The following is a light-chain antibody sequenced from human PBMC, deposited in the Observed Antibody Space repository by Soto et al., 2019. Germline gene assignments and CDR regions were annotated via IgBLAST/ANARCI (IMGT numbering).Light chain of an antibody. CDR3: AAWDDRLNGWV. V-gene: IGLV1-44*01. Sequence: QSVLTQPLSASGTPGQRVTISCSGSSSNIGSNTVNWYQQLPGTAPKLLIFSNNRRPSGVPDRFSGSKSGTSASLAISGLQPEDEADYYCAAWDDRLNGWVFGGGTKLTVL. J-gene: IGLJ3*02. CDR1: SSNIGSNT. CDR2: SNN.